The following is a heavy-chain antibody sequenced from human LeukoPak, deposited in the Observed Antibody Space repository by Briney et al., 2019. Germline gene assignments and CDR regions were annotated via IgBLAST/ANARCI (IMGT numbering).Heavy chain of an antibody. V-gene: IGHV4-59*01. CDR1: GGSISSYY. D-gene: IGHD5-24*01. CDR2: IYYSGST. Sequence: SETLSLTCTVSGGSISSYYWSWLRQPPGKGLEWIGYIYYSGSTNYNPSLKSRVIISVDTSKNQFSLKLKSVTAADTAVYYCARSEDGYNLNYWGQGTLVTVSS. J-gene: IGHJ4*02. CDR3: ARSEDGYNLNY.